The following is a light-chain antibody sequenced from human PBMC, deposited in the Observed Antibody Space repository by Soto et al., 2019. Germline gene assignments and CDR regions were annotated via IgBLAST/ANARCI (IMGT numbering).Light chain of an antibody. J-gene: IGKJ3*01. CDR2: GAS. CDR3: RDYGSSTFT. Sequence: ETVLTQSPGTLSLSPGERANLSCRASQSVSSRYLAWYQQKPGQSPRLLIYGASSRAAGIPDRFDGSGSGTDFTLTINRLEPEDFAVYYCRDYGSSTFTFGPGTKVDVK. CDR1: QSVSSRY. V-gene: IGKV3-20*01.